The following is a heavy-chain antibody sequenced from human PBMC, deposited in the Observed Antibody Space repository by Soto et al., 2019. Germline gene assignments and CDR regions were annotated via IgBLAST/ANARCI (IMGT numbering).Heavy chain of an antibody. CDR1: GFTFSSYA. CDR2: ISYDGSNK. D-gene: IGHD3-3*01. Sequence: PGGSLRLSCAASGFTFSSYAMHWVRQAPGKGLEWVAVISYDGSNKYYADSVKGRFTISRDNSKNTLYLQMNSLRAEDTAVYYCARWSPVLRFLEWTHYYYGMDVWGQGTTVTVSS. J-gene: IGHJ6*02. CDR3: ARWSPVLRFLEWTHYYYGMDV. V-gene: IGHV3-30-3*01.